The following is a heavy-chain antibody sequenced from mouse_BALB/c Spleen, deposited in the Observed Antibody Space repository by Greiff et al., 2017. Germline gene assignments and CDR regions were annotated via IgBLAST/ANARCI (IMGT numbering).Heavy chain of an antibody. J-gene: IGHJ4*01. CDR2: ISSGGST. V-gene: IGHV5-6-5*01. CDR3: ARGLVYAMDY. CDR1: GFTFSSYA. Sequence: DVHLVESGGGLVKPGGSLKLSCAASGFTFSSYAMSWVRQTPEKRLEWVASISSGGSTYYPDSVKGRFTISRDNARNILYLQMSSLRSEDTAMYYCARGLVYAMDYWGQGTSVTVSS.